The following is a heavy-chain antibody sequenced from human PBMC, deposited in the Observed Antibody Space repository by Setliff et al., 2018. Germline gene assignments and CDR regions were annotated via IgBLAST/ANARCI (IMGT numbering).Heavy chain of an antibody. Sequence: KSSETLSLTCSVSGGSISSGSYYWGWIRQSPGKGLEWIGSMYYSGSTYYNPSLKGRVTLSVGTTKNQFSLKLTSMTAADTAVYFCARHLLVQGTYHFDYWGQGSPVTVS. CDR1: GGSISSGSYY. CDR3: ARHLLVQGTYHFDY. V-gene: IGHV4-39*01. J-gene: IGHJ4*02. CDR2: MYYSGST. D-gene: IGHD3-10*01.